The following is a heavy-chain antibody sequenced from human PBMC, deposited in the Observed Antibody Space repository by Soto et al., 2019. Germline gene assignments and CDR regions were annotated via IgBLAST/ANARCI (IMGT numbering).Heavy chain of an antibody. D-gene: IGHD3-10*01. V-gene: IGHV1-8*01. CDR2: MNPNSGNT. Sequence: QVQLVQSGAEVKKPGASVKVSCKASGYTFTSYDINWVRQATGQGLEWMGWMNPNSGNTGYAQKFQGRVTMTRNTSIITAYMELSSLRSEDTAVYYCARGGVFFFAAPTNPFDYWGQGTLVTASS. CDR3: ARGGVFFFAAPTNPFDY. CDR1: GYTFTSYD. J-gene: IGHJ4*02.